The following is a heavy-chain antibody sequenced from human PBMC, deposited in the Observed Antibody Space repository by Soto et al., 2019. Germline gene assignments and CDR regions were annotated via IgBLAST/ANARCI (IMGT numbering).Heavy chain of an antibody. D-gene: IGHD6-13*01. CDR2: IIPILGIA. Sequence: SVKVSCKASGGTFRSCTISWVRQAPGQGLEWMGRIIPILGIANYAQKFQGRVTITADKSTSTAYMELSSLRSEDTAVYYCARVHSSSQTEDYWGQGTLVTVSS. CDR3: ARVHSSSQTEDY. CDR1: GGTFRSCT. J-gene: IGHJ4*02. V-gene: IGHV1-69*02.